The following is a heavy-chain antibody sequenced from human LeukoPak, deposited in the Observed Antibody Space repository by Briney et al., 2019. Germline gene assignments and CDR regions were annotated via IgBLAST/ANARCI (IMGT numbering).Heavy chain of an antibody. CDR1: GYTFTGYC. D-gene: IGHD6-19*01. Sequence: ASVKVSFKSSGYTFTGYCMHWVRQAPGPGREGMGWINPNSCGTNNSQKLKGRVTMTRNTYISPAYMELSRLRSDDTDVYYCARVVLAVAGTGRRPFDYWGQGTLVTVSS. J-gene: IGHJ4*02. V-gene: IGHV1-2*02. CDR3: ARVVLAVAGTGRRPFDY. CDR2: INPNSCGT.